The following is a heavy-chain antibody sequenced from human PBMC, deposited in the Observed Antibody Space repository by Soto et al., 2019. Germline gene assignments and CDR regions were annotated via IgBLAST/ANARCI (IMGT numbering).Heavy chain of an antibody. CDR2: MSYDGSNE. CDR3: AQSPSLTQRGCFDY. Sequence: PGGSLRLSCAASGFIFSTYVIHWVRQAPGKGPEWVATMSYDGSNEYYADSVQGRFTISRDNSKNTLYLQMNSLTIEDTAMYYCAQSPSLTQRGCFDYWGQGA. CDR1: GFIFSTYV. D-gene: IGHD3-9*01. V-gene: IGHV3-30*18. J-gene: IGHJ4*02.